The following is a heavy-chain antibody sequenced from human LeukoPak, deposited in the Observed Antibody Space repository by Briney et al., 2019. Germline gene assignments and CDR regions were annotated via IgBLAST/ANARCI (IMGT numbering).Heavy chain of an antibody. CDR3: AKPPAAWLVPKNAFDI. CDR1: GFTFSSYG. V-gene: IGHV3-30*18. CDR2: ISYDGSNK. Sequence: PGGSLRLSCAASGFTFSSYGMHWVRQAPGKGLEWVAVISYDGSNKYYADSVKGRFTISRDNSKNTLYLQMNSLRAEDTAVYYCAKPPAAWLVPKNAFDIWGQGTMVTVSS. J-gene: IGHJ3*02. D-gene: IGHD6-19*01.